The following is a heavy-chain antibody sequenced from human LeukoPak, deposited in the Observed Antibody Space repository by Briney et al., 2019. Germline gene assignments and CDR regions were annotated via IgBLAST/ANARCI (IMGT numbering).Heavy chain of an antibody. D-gene: IGHD6-19*01. Sequence: ASVKVSCKASGYTFTSYGISWVRQAPGQGLEWMGWISAYNGNTNYAQKLQGRVTMTTDTSTSTAYMELSSLRSEDTAVYYCSGIAVDGPFDYWGQGTLVTVSS. J-gene: IGHJ4*02. CDR1: GYTFTSYG. V-gene: IGHV1-18*01. CDR2: ISAYNGNT. CDR3: SGIAVDGPFDY.